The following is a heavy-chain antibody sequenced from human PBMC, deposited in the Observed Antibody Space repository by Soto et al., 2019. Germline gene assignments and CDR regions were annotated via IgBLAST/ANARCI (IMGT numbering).Heavy chain of an antibody. CDR2: IIPIFGTA. V-gene: IGHV1-69*13. D-gene: IGHD6-13*01. CDR3: ARLYSSSWTYYYYYGMDV. Sequence: ASVKVSCKASGGTFSSYAISWVRQAPGQGLEWMGGIIPIFGTANYAQKFQGRVTITADESTSTAYMELSSLRSEDTAVYYCARLYSSSWTYYYYYGMDVWGQGTTVTVSS. CDR1: GGTFSSYA. J-gene: IGHJ6*02.